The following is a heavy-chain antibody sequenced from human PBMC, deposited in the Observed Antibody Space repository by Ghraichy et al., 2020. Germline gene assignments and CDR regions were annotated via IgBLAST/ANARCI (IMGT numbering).Heavy chain of an antibody. Sequence: SETLSLTCTVSGGSISSYYWSWIRQPPGKRLEWIGYIYHSGSTNYNPSLKSRVTISVDTSKNQFSLKLSSVTAADTAVYYCARVRPSKELWRPFFDYWGQGTLVTVSS. CDR1: GGSISSYY. D-gene: IGHD3-16*01. CDR2: IYHSGST. CDR3: ARVRPSKELWRPFFDY. J-gene: IGHJ4*02. V-gene: IGHV4-59*01.